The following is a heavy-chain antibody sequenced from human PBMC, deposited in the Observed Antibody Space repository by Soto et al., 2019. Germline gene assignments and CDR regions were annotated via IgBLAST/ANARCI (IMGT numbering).Heavy chain of an antibody. CDR3: ARRIVATETFDY. CDR2: IYYNGNT. CDR1: GGSVRSCSYA. D-gene: IGHD5-12*01. Sequence: PSESLSLASTVSGGSVRSCSYAWGGIRQPPGKGLEWIGFIYYNGNTKYNPSLNSRVTISVDTSKNQFSLTVTSVTAADTAVYYCARRIVATETFDYWGQGTLVTVSS. J-gene: IGHJ4*02. V-gene: IGHV4-39*01.